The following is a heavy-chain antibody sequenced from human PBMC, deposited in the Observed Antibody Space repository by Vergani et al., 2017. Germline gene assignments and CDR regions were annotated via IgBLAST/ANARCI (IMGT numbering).Heavy chain of an antibody. CDR1: GATFRSNT. V-gene: IGHV1-69*08. Sequence: QVQLVQSGAEVKKPGSSVKVSCKASGATFRSNTISWVRQVPGQGLEWMGRIIPVLGKTKYAQDFQGRLTITADTSTSTAYMELTSLRSEDTAVYYCARGRGYSSSSVDYWGQGTLVTVSS. J-gene: IGHJ4*02. CDR3: ARGRGYSSSSVDY. D-gene: IGHD6-6*01. CDR2: IIPVLGKT.